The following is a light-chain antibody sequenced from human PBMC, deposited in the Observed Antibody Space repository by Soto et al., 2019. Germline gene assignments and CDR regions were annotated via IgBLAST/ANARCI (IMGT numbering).Light chain of an antibody. CDR2: KVS. CDR1: QILVHSDGIAY. CDR3: MQGTQRTIT. Sequence: DVVMTPSAGSWPFNLGQPDPILCRSTQILVHSDGIAYFSWFQQRPGRSPRRLIYKVSNRDSGVPARFSGSGSGTDFALKICWVEAEDVGVYCCMQGTQRTITFGEGRRLEIK. V-gene: IGKV2-30*02. J-gene: IGKJ5*01.